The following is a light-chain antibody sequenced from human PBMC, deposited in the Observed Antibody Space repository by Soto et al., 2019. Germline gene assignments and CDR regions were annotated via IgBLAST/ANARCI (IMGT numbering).Light chain of an antibody. CDR2: GAS. V-gene: IGKV3-20*01. Sequence: VGITRCPGTLKLSPGERATLSCRASQSVSGSYLAWYQQKPGQAPRLLIYGASSRATGIPDRFSGSGSGTDFTLTIDRLEPEDFAVYYCQQYGTSRTFGQGTKVDIK. CDR1: QSVSGSY. J-gene: IGKJ1*01. CDR3: QQYGTSRT.